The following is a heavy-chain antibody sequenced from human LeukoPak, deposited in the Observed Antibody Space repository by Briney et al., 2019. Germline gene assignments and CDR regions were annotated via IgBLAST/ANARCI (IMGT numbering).Heavy chain of an antibody. CDR1: GYTVTTYR. V-gene: IGHV1-18*01. CDR3: ARDKVPWGQWLVTDY. J-gene: IGHJ4*02. D-gene: IGHD6-19*01. Sequence: ASVKVSCKSSGYTVTTYRISWVRQAPGQGLEWMGWISPYNDNTNYAQKFQGRVTMTTDTSTSTAYMELRSLRSDDTAVYYCARDKVPWGQWLVTDYWGQGTLVTVSS. CDR2: ISPYNDNT.